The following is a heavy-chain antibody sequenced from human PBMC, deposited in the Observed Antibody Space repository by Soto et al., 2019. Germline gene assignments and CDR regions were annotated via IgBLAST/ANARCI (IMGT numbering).Heavy chain of an antibody. Sequence: GGSLRLSCAASGFTFSSYSMNWVRQAPGKGLEWVSYISSSSSTIYYADSVKGRFTISRDNAKNSLYLQMNSLRAEDTAVYYCARLGYCSSTSCDYYYYMDVWGKGTTVTVSS. V-gene: IGHV3-48*01. CDR1: GFTFSSYS. D-gene: IGHD2-2*01. CDR2: ISSSSSTI. J-gene: IGHJ6*03. CDR3: ARLGYCSSTSCDYYYYMDV.